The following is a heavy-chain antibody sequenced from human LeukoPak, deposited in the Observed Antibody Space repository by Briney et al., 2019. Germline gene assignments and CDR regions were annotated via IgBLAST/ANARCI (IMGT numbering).Heavy chain of an antibody. J-gene: IGHJ4*02. CDR3: ARGLNYDSSGYYLDY. V-gene: IGHV4-34*01. CDR1: GGSFSGYY. CDR2: INHSGST. Sequence: PSETLSLTCAVYGGSFSGYYWSWLRQPPGKGLEWIGEINHSGSTNYNPSLKSRVTISVGTSKNQFSLKLSSVTAADTAVYYCARGLNYDSSGYYLDYWGQGTLVTVSS. D-gene: IGHD3-22*01.